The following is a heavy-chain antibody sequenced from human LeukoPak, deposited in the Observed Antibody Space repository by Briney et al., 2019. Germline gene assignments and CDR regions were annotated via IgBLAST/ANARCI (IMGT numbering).Heavy chain of an antibody. CDR1: GGSISSYY. V-gene: IGHV4-59*08. Sequence: SETLSLTCTVSGGSISSYYWSWIRQPPGKGLEWIGYIYYSGSTNCNPSLKSRVTISVDTSKNQFSLKLSSVTAADTAVYYCASSLNSSGWYYFDYWGQGTLVTVSS. CDR3: ASSLNSSGWYYFDY. CDR2: IYYSGST. D-gene: IGHD6-19*01. J-gene: IGHJ4*02.